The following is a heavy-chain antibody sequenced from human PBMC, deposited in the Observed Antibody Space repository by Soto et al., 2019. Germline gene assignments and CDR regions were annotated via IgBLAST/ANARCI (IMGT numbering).Heavy chain of an antibody. V-gene: IGHV3-15*01. CDR2: IKSETDGGTT. CDR3: TTYDSICGSYRYMWAY. D-gene: IGHD3-16*02. Sequence: EVQLVESGGGLVKPGASLRLSCAASGLSFSSAWMGWVRQAPGKGLECVARIKSETDGGTTDYAAPVEGRFTISRDDSKNTLCLQINSLETEDTAVYYCTTYDSICGSYRYMWAYWGQGTLVTVSS. J-gene: IGHJ4*02. CDR1: GLSFSSAW.